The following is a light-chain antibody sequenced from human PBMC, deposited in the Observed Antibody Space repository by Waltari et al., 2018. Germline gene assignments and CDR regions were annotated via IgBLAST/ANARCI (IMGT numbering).Light chain of an antibody. V-gene: IGLV3-1*01. J-gene: IGLJ2*01. CDR2: QDS. CDR3: QAWDTTTVV. CDR1: KLGDKY. Sequence: SYELTQPASVSVSPGQTATITFSGDKLGDKYTCWYRQKPGQSPVGVISQDSKRPSGIPERISGSNSGNTATLTISGTQAMDEADYYCQAWDTTTVVFGGGTKLTVL.